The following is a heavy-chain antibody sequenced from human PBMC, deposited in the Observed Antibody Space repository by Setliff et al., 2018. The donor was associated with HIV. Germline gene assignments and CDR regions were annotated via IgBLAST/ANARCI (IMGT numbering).Heavy chain of an antibody. J-gene: IGHJ4*02. V-gene: IGHV1-69*13. CDR3: ARGVDGSYRKFFDN. CDR2: IMPIFGTA. D-gene: IGHD1-26*01. CDR1: GYTFSSYG. Sequence: SVKVSCKASGYTFSSYGLSWVRQAPGQGLEWMGGIMPIFGTANYAQKFQGRVTIIADASTNTVNMELSSLRSEDTAVYYCARGVDGSYRKFFDNWGQGTLVTVSS.